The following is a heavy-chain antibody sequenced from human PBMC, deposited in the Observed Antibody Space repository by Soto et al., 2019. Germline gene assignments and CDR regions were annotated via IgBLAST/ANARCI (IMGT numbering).Heavy chain of an antibody. CDR2: IKTDGSYT. D-gene: IGHD3-22*01. Sequence: GVPLRLSCAVSGCNFRSYCMHWIRQTPGKGLVWVSRIKTDGSYTDYADSVKGRFTISRDNAKNTLYLQMNSLRAEDTAVYFCARGPNSGGSGYPYWGQGILVTVSS. J-gene: IGHJ4*02. V-gene: IGHV3-74*01. CDR3: ARGPNSGGSGYPY. CDR1: GCNFRSYC.